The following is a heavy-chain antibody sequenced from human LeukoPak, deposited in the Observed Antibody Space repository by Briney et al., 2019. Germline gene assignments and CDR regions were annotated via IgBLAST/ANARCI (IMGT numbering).Heavy chain of an antibody. J-gene: IGHJ4*02. CDR3: AREYILTAYYGDY. D-gene: IGHD3-9*01. V-gene: IGHV1-2*02. CDR2: INPKSGGA. Sequence: ASVKVSCKASGSTFNAYNIHWVRQAPGQGLEWMGWINPKSGGANYAQKFQGRVTMTWDTSISTAYMELSRLRSDDTAVYYCAREYILTAYYGDYWGQGTLVTVSS. CDR1: GSTFNAYN.